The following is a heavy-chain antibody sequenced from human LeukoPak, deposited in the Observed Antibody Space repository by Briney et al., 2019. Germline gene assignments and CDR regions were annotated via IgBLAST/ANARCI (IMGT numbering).Heavy chain of an antibody. Sequence: ASVKVSCKASGYTFTGYYMHWVRQAPGQGLEWMGWINPNSGGTNYAQKFQGRVTMTRDTSISTAYMELSRLRSDDTAVYYCARGGYDPNPYYYYGMDVWGQGTTVTVSS. V-gene: IGHV1-2*02. D-gene: IGHD5-12*01. CDR2: INPNSGGT. CDR1: GYTFTGYY. J-gene: IGHJ6*02. CDR3: ARGGYDPNPYYYYGMDV.